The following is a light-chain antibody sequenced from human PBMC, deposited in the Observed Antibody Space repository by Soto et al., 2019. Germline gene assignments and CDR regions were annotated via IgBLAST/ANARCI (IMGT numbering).Light chain of an antibody. CDR3: QEYIYWPRT. CDR1: QGVSSS. J-gene: IGKJ1*01. Sequence: EIVMTQSPATLSVSPGERPTISCRASQGVSSSLAWYQQTAGQAPRLLIYDVSTRATGIPARFSGSGSGTEFTLTISSLQSEDFAVYYCQEYIYWPRTFGQGTRVEI. V-gene: IGKV3-15*01. CDR2: DVS.